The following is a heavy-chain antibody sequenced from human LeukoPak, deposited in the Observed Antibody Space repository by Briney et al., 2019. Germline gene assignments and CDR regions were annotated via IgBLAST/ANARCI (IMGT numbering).Heavy chain of an antibody. Sequence: TGGSLRLSCAASGFTFSSYAMSWVRQAPGKGLEWVSAISGSGGSTHYADSVKGRFTISRDNSKNTLSLQMNSLRAEDTAVYYCARNPILGYCSSTSCYVFDYWGQGTLVTVSS. CDR3: ARNPILGYCSSTSCYVFDY. CDR1: GFTFSSYA. J-gene: IGHJ4*02. V-gene: IGHV3-23*01. CDR2: ISGSGGST. D-gene: IGHD2-2*01.